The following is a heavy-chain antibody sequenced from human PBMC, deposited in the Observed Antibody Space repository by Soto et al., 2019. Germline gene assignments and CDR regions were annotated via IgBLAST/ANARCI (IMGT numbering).Heavy chain of an antibody. CDR1: GWSFRGYY. CDR2: ISRSGST. V-gene: IGHV4-34*01. J-gene: IGHJ4*02. CDR3: ARGPGIFYDFWSRHSTGDEVSGY. Sequence: LSLTYAVHGWSFRGYYWNLIRQPPGKGLEGMGEISRSGSTNYNPSLTSRVTISVDTSKNQFSLKLSYVTAADTAVYYCARGPGIFYDFWSRHSTGDEVSGYWGQGTLVNVS. D-gene: IGHD3-3*01.